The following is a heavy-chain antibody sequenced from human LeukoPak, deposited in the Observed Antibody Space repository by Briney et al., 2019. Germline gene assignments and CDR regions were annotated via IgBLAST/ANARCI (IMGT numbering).Heavy chain of an antibody. Sequence: ASVKVSCKASGYTFTNYAMHWVRQAPGQRLEWMGWINTGNGNTKYSQEFQGRVTITRDTSANTAYMGLSSLRSEDMAVYYCARAVKYRSGPLTDLLPYHFDYWGQGTLVTVSS. J-gene: IGHJ4*02. V-gene: IGHV1-3*03. CDR1: GYTFTNYA. CDR3: ARAVKYRSGPLTDLLPYHFDY. CDR2: INTGNGNT. D-gene: IGHD6-19*01.